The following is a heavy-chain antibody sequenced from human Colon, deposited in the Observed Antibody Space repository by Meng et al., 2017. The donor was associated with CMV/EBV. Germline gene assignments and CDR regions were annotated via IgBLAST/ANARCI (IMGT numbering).Heavy chain of an antibody. CDR1: GFTFHTYP. Sequence: VGLLESGGGLGQPGGPLGLSCVASGFTFHTYPMHWVRQAPGKGLEHVSGISANGDNTPYASSVKDRFIVSRDNLKNTLYLQMGSLRPDDTGVYYCARVVSGDFDYWGQGTLVTVSS. J-gene: IGHJ4*02. CDR2: ISANGDNT. D-gene: IGHD3-10*01. V-gene: IGHV3-64*01. CDR3: ARVVSGDFDY.